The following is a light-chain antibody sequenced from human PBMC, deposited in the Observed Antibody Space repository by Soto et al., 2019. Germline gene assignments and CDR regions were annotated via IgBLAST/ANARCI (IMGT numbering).Light chain of an antibody. J-gene: IGLJ1*01. CDR1: SSDLAIYNY. Sequence: QSVLTQPPSASGTPGQRVTISCSGSSSDLAIYNYVSWYQQQPGKAPKLMIYQVPNRPSGVSNRFSCSRSGNPPSLTISGIQAEDDADYYCSSYTDSSNDVFGSGTKVTVL. CDR2: QVP. V-gene: IGLV2-14*01. CDR3: SSYTDSSNDV.